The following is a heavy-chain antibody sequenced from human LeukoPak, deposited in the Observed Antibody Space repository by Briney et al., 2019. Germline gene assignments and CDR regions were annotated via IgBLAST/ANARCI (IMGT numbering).Heavy chain of an antibody. CDR2: ISSSGSTI. V-gene: IGHV3-48*03. CDR1: GFTFSSYE. D-gene: IGHD5-18*01. CDR3: ARDTYMVTGFDY. Sequence: PWGSLRLSCSASGFTFSSYEMNWVRQAPGKGLEWVSYISSSGSTIYYADSVKGRFTISRDNAMNSLYLQMNSLRAEDTAVYYCARDTYMVTGFDYWGQGTLVTVSS. J-gene: IGHJ4*02.